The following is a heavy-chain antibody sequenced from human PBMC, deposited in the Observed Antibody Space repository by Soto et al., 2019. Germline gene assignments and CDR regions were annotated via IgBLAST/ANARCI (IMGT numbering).Heavy chain of an antibody. J-gene: IGHJ6*02. CDR3: AKDTNLALYYYYGMDV. CDR2: ISGSGGST. CDR1: GFTFSSYA. D-gene: IGHD1-7*01. V-gene: IGHV3-23*01. Sequence: GSLRLSCAASGFTFSSYAMSWVRQAPGKGLEWVSAISGSGGSTYYADSVKGRFTISRDNSKNTLYLQMNSLRAEDTAVYYCAKDTNLALYYYYGMDVWGQGTTVTVSS.